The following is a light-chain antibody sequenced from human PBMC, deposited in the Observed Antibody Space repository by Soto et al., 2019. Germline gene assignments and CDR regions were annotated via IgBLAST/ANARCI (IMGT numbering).Light chain of an antibody. CDR2: DND. J-gene: IGLJ3*02. CDR3: GAWDSSLSVVM. V-gene: IGLV1-51*01. CDR1: SSNIGNNY. Sequence: QSVLTQPPSVSAAPGQRVTISCSGSSSNIGNNYVSWYQHLPGTAPKLLIYDNDRRPSGIPDRFSAYKSDPSATLDITGLQTGDEADYYCGAWDSSLSVVMFGGGTKVTVL.